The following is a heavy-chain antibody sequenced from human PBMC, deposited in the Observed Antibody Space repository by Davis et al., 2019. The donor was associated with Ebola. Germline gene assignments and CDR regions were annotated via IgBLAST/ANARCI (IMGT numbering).Heavy chain of an antibody. V-gene: IGHV1-2*02. CDR1: GYTFTSYD. D-gene: IGHD2-21*02. CDR2: INPNSGGT. CDR3: VQPSSVVVTEGYYYYYGMDV. Sequence: ASVKVSCKASGYTFTSYDINWVRQATGQGLEWMGWINPNSGGTNYAQKFQGRVTMTRDTSISTAYMELSRLRSDDTAVYYCVQPSSVVVTEGYYYYYGMDVWGQGTTVTVSS. J-gene: IGHJ6*02.